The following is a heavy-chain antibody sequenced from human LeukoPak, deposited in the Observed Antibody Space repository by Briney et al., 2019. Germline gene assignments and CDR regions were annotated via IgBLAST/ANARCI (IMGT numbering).Heavy chain of an antibody. CDR2: ISTTSGNI. Sequence: PGGSLRLSCAASGFSFSSYSMNWVRQAPGKALELVAAISTTSGNIYYAESVKGRFTISRDNAKNSLYLQMNSLRVEDTALYYCARRAPSHDFDDWGQGTLVTVSS. CDR3: ARRAPSHDFDD. J-gene: IGHJ4*02. V-gene: IGHV3-21*01. CDR1: GFSFSSYS.